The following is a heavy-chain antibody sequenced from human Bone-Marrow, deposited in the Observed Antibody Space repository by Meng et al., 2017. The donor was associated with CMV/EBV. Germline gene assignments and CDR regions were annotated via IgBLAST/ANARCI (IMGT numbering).Heavy chain of an antibody. Sequence: GESLKISCAASGFTFSSYAMSWVRQAPGKGLEWVSSISSSSSYIYYADSVKGRFTISRDNAKNSLYLQMNSLRAEDTAVYYCARESWMDVWGQGTTVTVSS. V-gene: IGHV3-21*01. CDR2: ISSSSSYI. J-gene: IGHJ6*02. CDR1: GFTFSSYA. CDR3: ARESWMDV.